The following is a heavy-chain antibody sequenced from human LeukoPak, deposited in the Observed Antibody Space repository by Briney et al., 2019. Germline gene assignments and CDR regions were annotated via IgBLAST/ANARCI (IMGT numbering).Heavy chain of an antibody. Sequence: SETLSLTCTVSGGSISSYYWSWIRQPAGKGLEWIGRIYTSGSTNYNPSLKSRVTISVDTSKNQFSLKLSSVTAADTAVYYCAREMGIFPPYYYMHVWGKGTTVTVSS. V-gene: IGHV4-4*07. CDR1: GGSISSYY. CDR3: AREMGIFPPYYYMHV. D-gene: IGHD3-3*01. CDR2: IYTSGST. J-gene: IGHJ6*03.